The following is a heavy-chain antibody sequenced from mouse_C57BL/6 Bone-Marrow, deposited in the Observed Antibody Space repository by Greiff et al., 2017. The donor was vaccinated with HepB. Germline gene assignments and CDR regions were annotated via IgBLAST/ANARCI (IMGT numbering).Heavy chain of an antibody. CDR1: GYTFTSYW. Sequence: QVQLQQSGAELVKPGASVKLSCKASGYTFTSYWMQWVKQRPGQGLEWIGEIDPSDSYTNYNQKFKGKATLTVDTSSSTAYMQLSSLTSEDSAVYYCARGAHYYAGLYYFDYWGQGTTLTVSS. CDR2: IDPSDSYT. CDR3: ARGAHYYAGLYYFDY. D-gene: IGHD1-2*01. J-gene: IGHJ2*01. V-gene: IGHV1-50*01.